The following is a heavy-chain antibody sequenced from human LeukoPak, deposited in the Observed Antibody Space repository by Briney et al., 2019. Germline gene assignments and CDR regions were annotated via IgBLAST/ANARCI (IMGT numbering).Heavy chain of an antibody. CDR1: GGSISSSSYF. CDR2: INHSGST. D-gene: IGHD1-14*01. V-gene: IGHV4-39*02. Sequence: SETLSLTCTVSGGSISSSSYFWSWIRQPPGKGLECVGEINHSGSTNYNPSLKSRVTMSIDTSKNHFSLHLTSVTAADTAVYYCARGWVRSPDYWGQGTLVTVSS. CDR3: ARGWVRSPDY. J-gene: IGHJ4*02.